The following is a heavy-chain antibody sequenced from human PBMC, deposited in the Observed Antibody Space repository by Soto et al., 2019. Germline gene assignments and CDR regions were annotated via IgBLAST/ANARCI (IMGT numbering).Heavy chain of an antibody. CDR1: GVSIGSHF. Sequence: QVQLQESGPRLVKPSETLSLTCSVSGVSIGSHFWSWIRQAPGKGPELVGYIYHTVNTNYNPALKSRVTLSMDTSKNQLSLQLSSVTAADTAVYYCARLQYTVVTALDIWGKGTIVTVSS. V-gene: IGHV4-59*11. D-gene: IGHD2-15*01. J-gene: IGHJ3*02. CDR3: ARLQYTVVTALDI. CDR2: IYHTVNT.